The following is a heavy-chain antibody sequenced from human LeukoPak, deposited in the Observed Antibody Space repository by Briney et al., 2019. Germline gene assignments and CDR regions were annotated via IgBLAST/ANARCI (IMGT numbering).Heavy chain of an antibody. V-gene: IGHV3-7*01. J-gene: IGHJ3*02. D-gene: IGHD3-10*01. Sequence: GGSLRLSCAASGFTFSNYWMNWVRQAPGKGLEWVANIKQDGGEKSYVDSVKGRFTISRGNAKNSLHLQMNSLRAEDTAVYYCARDRGGSASHRFDAFDIWGQGTMVTVSS. CDR1: GFTFSNYW. CDR2: IKQDGGEK. CDR3: ARDRGGSASHRFDAFDI.